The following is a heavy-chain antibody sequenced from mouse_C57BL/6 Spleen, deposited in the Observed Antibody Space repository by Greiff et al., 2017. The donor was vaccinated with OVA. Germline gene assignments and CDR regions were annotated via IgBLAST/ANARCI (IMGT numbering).Heavy chain of an antibody. Sequence: QVQLKESGAELMKPGASVKLSCKATGYTFTGYWIEWVKQRPGHGLEWIGEILPGSGSTNYNAKFKGKATVTADTSSNTAYMQLSSLTTEDSAIYYCARRSLAEPYYAMDYWGQGTSVTVSS. CDR1: GYTFTGYW. J-gene: IGHJ4*01. CDR3: ARRSLAEPYYAMDY. V-gene: IGHV1-9*01. CDR2: ILPGSGST.